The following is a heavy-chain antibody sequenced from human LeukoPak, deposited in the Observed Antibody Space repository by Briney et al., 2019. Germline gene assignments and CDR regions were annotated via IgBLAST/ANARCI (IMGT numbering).Heavy chain of an antibody. D-gene: IGHD3-10*01. J-gene: IGHJ4*02. CDR2: IIPIFGTA. V-gene: IGHV1-69*01. CDR3: AREDASGMDY. Sequence: SVKVSCEASGGTFSSYAISWVRQAPGQGLEWMGGIIPIFGTANYAQKFQGRVTITADESTSTAYTELSSLRSEDTAVYYCAREDASGMDYWGQGTLVTVSS. CDR1: GGTFSSYA.